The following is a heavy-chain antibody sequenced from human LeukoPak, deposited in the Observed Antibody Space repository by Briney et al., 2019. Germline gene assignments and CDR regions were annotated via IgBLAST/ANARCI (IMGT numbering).Heavy chain of an antibody. CDR2: IYYSGST. CDR1: GGSISSHY. Sequence: PSETLSLTCTVSGGSISSHYWSWIRQPPGQGLEWIGYIYYSGSTNYNPSLKSRVTISVDTSKNQFSLKLSSVTAADTAVYYCARGRGGDYCSGGSCYPNFDYWGQGTLVTVSS. CDR3: ARGRGGDYCSGGSCYPNFDY. V-gene: IGHV4-59*11. D-gene: IGHD2-15*01. J-gene: IGHJ4*02.